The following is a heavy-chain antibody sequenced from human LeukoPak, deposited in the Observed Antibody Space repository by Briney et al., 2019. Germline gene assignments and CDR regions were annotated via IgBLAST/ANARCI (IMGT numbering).Heavy chain of an antibody. CDR1: VGSFSSYC. CDR3: ARVSGDTAQDAFDF. J-gene: IGHJ3*01. D-gene: IGHD5-18*01. V-gene: IGHV4-59*01. Sequence: KSSQTLSLTCTVSVGSFSSYCWTWIRQPPRKGLEWIGYIYYSETTVYNPSLTSRVTISIDTSKNQVFLKLSSVTAADTAVYYCARVSGDTAQDAFDFWGQGTMVTVSS. CDR2: IYYSETT.